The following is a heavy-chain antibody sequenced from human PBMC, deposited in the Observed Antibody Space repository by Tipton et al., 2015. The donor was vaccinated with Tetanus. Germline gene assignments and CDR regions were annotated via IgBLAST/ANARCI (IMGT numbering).Heavy chain of an antibody. J-gene: IGHJ4*02. V-gene: IGHV5-51*01. CDR3: ARAHCTDGVCNFDF. Sequence: QLVQSGGEVKKPGESLKISCKGSGYIFNNYWIGWVRQKPGKGLEWTGIIYPGDSDTRYSPSFRGQVTISVDKSINTAYLQWSSLKASDTSMFYCARAHCTDGVCNFDFWGQGALVTVAS. CDR1: GYIFNNYW. D-gene: IGHD2-8*01. CDR2: IYPGDSDT.